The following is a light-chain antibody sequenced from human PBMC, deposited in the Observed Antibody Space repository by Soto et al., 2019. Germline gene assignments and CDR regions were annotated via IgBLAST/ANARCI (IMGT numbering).Light chain of an antibody. CDR2: DTS. CDR1: QSVSSS. CDR3: QQYVHWPPGT. V-gene: IGKV3-15*01. Sequence: EIVVTQSPATLSVSPGERVTLSGRASQSVSSSLVWYQQRPGQAPRLLIYDTSTRAPGIAARFSGSGSGTEFTLTISSLQSEDVAVYYCQQYVHWPPGTFGQGTTVEIK. J-gene: IGKJ1*01.